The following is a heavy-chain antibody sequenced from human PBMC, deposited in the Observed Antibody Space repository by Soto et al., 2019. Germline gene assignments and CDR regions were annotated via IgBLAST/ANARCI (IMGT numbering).Heavy chain of an antibody. D-gene: IGHD4-17*01. CDR1: GGSVTSDEDY. CDR2: ISNSGST. V-gene: IGHV4-30-4*01. Sequence: SETLSLTGTVSGGSVTSDEDYWSWIRQSPGKGLEWIGYISNSGSTGYNPSLKTRLSMSVDRSKNQFTLGLTSVTAADTAVYFCATESGSTYGYFDYWGQGTQVTVSS. CDR3: ATESGSTYGYFDY. J-gene: IGHJ4*02.